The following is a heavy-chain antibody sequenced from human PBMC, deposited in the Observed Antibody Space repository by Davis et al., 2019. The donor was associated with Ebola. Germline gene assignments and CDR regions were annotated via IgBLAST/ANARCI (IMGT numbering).Heavy chain of an antibody. V-gene: IGHV3-30-3*01. CDR3: ARGPIEVVITDNWFDP. CDR2: ISYDGSNK. CDR1: GFTFSSYA. D-gene: IGHD3-3*01. J-gene: IGHJ5*02. Sequence: GGSLRLSCAASGFTFSSYAMHWVRQAPGKGLEWVAVISYDGSNKYYADSVKGRFTISRDNSKNTLYLQMNSLRAEDTAVYYCARGPIEVVITDNWFDPWGQGTLVTVSS.